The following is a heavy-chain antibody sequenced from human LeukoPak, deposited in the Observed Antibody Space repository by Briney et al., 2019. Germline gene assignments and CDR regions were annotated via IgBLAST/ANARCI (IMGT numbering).Heavy chain of an antibody. J-gene: IGHJ3*02. CDR2: ISSSSSYI. CDR3: GRGSFLLRYFDWLLRGAFDI. V-gene: IGHV3-21*01. CDR1: GFTFSSYS. D-gene: IGHD3-9*01. Sequence: GGSLRLSCAASGFTFSSYSMNWVRQAPGKGLEWVSSISSSSSYIYYADSVKGRFTISRDNAKNSLYLQINSLGAEDTALYYCGRGSFLLRYFDWLLRGAFDIWGQGTMVTVSS.